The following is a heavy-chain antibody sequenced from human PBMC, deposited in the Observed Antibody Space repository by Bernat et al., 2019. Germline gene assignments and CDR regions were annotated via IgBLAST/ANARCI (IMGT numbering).Heavy chain of an antibody. CDR2: ISSSSYI. D-gene: IGHD3-10*01. CDR1: GFTFSSYS. CDR3: AREPGLIVRGFDI. Sequence: EVQLVESGGGLVKPGGSLRLSCAASGFTFSSYSMNWVRQAPGKGLEWVSSISSSSYIYYADSVKGRFTISRDNAKNSLYLQMNSLRAEDTAVYYCAREPGLIVRGFDIWGQGTMVTVSS. V-gene: IGHV3-21*01. J-gene: IGHJ3*02.